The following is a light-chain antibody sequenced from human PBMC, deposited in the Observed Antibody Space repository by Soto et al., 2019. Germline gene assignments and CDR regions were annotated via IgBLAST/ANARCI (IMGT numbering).Light chain of an antibody. V-gene: IGLV2-14*01. Sequence: QSALTQPASVSGSPGQSITISCTGTRSDVGGYNYVSWYQQHPGKAPKLEIYDVSKRISGVSXRYSGSXSGNTAXLXISGLEAEYEGDYSWSSYIGSSTMVFGGGTKVTVL. CDR3: SSYIGSSTMV. J-gene: IGLJ3*02. CDR2: DVS. CDR1: RSDVGGYNY.